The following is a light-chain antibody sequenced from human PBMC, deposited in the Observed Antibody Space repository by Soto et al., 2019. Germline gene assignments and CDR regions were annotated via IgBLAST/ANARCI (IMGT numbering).Light chain of an antibody. CDR3: QQYNNWPPLT. CDR1: QSVSSSY. V-gene: IGKV3D-15*01. Sequence: EIVMTQSPATLSVSPGERATLSCRASQSVSSSYLAWYQQKPGQAPRLLIYGASSRATGIPDRFSGSGSGTEFTLTISSLQSEDFAVYYCQQYNNWPPLTFGQGTKVDIK. J-gene: IGKJ1*01. CDR2: GAS.